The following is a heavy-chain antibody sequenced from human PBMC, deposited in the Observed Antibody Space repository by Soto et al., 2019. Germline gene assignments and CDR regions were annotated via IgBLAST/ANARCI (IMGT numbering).Heavy chain of an antibody. V-gene: IGHV3-11*01. CDR2: ITFSGNTV. CDR3: ARVSWREKYGMDV. Sequence: GGSLRLSCAASGSTFSDSYMSWIRQAPGKGLEWISYITFSGNTVYYADSLKGRFTISRDNAKNSLYLQVNRLRAEDTAVYYCARVSWREKYGMDVWGQGTTVTVSS. J-gene: IGHJ6*02. CDR1: GSTFSDSY.